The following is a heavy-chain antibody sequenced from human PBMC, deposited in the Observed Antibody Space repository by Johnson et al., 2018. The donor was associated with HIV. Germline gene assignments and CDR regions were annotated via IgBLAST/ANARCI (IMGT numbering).Heavy chain of an antibody. J-gene: IGHJ3*02. Sequence: QVQLVESGGGVGQPGRSLKVPCAASGFTFISYDTQWVRQAPGKGLEWVAVIWYDGSNKYYADSVKGRFTISRDNSKNTLYLQMNSLRAEDTAVYYCATPRLGYCSSTSCSSPIDAFDIWGQGTMVTVSS. CDR1: GFTFISYD. CDR2: IWYDGSNK. D-gene: IGHD2-2*01. CDR3: ATPRLGYCSSTSCSSPIDAFDI. V-gene: IGHV3-33*08.